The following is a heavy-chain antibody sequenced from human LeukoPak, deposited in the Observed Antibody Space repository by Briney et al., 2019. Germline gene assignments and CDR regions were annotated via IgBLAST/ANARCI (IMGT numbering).Heavy chain of an antibody. CDR1: GLTFSTSG. CDR2: IGPTGSDR. J-gene: IGHJ4*02. Sequence: GGSLRLSCTASGLTFSTSGFNWVRQAPGKGLEWVASIGPTGSDRYHADSIKGRFTISRDNANNFLYLQIDSLRAEDTAVYYCATETNGRHYDYWGQGTLLTVSS. D-gene: IGHD1-14*01. CDR3: ATETNGRHYDY. V-gene: IGHV3-21*06.